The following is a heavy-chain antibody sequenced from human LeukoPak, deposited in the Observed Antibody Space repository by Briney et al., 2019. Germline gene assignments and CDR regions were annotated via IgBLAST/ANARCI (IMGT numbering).Heavy chain of an antibody. Sequence: GGSLRLSCAASGFTFSSYGMHWVRQAPGKGLEWVAVISYDGSNKYYADSVKGRFTISRDNSKNTLYLQMNSLRAEDTAVYYCAKNTGDSSSWYYFDYWGQGTLVTVSS. CDR1: GFTFSSYG. CDR2: ISYDGSNK. CDR3: AKNTGDSSSWYYFDY. V-gene: IGHV3-30*18. J-gene: IGHJ4*02. D-gene: IGHD6-13*01.